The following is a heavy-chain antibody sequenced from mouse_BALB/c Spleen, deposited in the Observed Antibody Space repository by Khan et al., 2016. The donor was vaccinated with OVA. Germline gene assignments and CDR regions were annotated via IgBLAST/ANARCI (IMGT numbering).Heavy chain of an antibody. Sequence: EVELVESGGDLVKPGGSLKLSCAASGFTFSSYSMSWVRQPPDKRLEWVASISSGGDSTYYPDSVTGLFTISRDYAKNTLYLQMSDLKSEDTAMYYCADHVTGSMAYWGQGTLVTVSA. D-gene: IGHD2-12*01. V-gene: IGHV5-6*01. J-gene: IGHJ3*01. CDR2: ISSGGDST. CDR1: GFTFSSYS. CDR3: ADHVTGSMAY.